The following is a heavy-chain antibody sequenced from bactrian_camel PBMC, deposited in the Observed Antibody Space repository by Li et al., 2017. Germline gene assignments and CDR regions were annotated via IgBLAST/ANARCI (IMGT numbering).Heavy chain of an antibody. D-gene: IGHD5*01. CDR1: GFTFSSSA. Sequence: VQLVESGGDLVQPGGSLRLSCAASGFTFSSSAMSWVRQAPGKGLEWISTITSSGGRSDYADSVKGRFTISRDNAKNTLTLQLNSLKTEDTAMYYCSRGRWGDSWPPSRGQGTQVTVS. CDR2: ITSSGGRS. J-gene: IGHJ4*01. V-gene: IGHV3S31*01.